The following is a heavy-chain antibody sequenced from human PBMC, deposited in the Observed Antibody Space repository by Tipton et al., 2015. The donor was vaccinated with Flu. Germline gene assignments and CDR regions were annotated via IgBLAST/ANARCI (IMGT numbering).Heavy chain of an antibody. Sequence: GLVKPSETLSLICTVSGASVRSSRYYWAWIRQPPGKGLECIGTIYDSGRIYYKPSLKSRVTISVDTSKNQFSLKLSSVTAADTAVYYCVRSLSRANWFDPWGQGTLVNVSS. CDR1: GASVRSSRYY. V-gene: IGHV4-39*07. J-gene: IGHJ5*02. D-gene: IGHD3-3*02. CDR2: IYDSGRI. CDR3: VRSLSRANWFDP.